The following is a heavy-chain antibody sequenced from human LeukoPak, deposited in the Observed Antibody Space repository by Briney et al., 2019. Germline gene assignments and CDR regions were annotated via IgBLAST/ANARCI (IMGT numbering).Heavy chain of an antibody. CDR2: INPNSGGT. V-gene: IGHV1-2*02. D-gene: IGHD1-1*01. CDR1: GYTFTSYY. J-gene: IGHJ4*02. CDR3: ARDHLPLPCMMEH. Sequence: ASVKVSCKASGYTFTSYYMHWVRQAPGQGLEWMGWINPNSGGTNSAQKFQGRVTMTRDTSFSTAYMELSRLRSDDTAVYYCARDHLPLPCMMEHWGLGTLVTVSS.